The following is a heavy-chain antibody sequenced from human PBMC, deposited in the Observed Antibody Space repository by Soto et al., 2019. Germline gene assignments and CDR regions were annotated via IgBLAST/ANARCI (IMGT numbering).Heavy chain of an antibody. CDR2: IYYSGST. CDR1: DGYIRSGGYY. CDR3: ARTDSSGYYFQYYYYYGMDV. D-gene: IGHD3-22*01. V-gene: IGHV4-61*08. J-gene: IGHJ6*02. Sequence: SETKCVTSTVADGYIRSGGYYWSWIRQPPGKGLEWIGYIYYSGSTNYNPSLKSRVTISVDTSKNQFPLELSSVTAADTAVYYCARTDSSGYYFQYYYYYGMDVWGQGTTVTVSS.